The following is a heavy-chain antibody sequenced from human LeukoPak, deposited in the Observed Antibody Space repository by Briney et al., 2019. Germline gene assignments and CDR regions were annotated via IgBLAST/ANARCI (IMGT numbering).Heavy chain of an antibody. CDR2: VRPDGAEK. J-gene: IGHJ3*02. Sequence: HPGGSLRLSCAASGFTFNSCWMSWVRQTPAKGLEWVANVRPDGAEKLYVDSVKGRFTISRDNAKDSLYLQMNSLRAEDTAVYYCARDPQAFDIWGQGTMVTVSS. V-gene: IGHV3-7*03. CDR3: ARDPQAFDI. CDR1: GFTFNSCW.